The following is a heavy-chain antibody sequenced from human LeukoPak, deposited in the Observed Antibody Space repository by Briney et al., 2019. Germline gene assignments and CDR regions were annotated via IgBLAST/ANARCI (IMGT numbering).Heavy chain of an antibody. Sequence: SETLSLTCAVSGGSISSGGYSWSWIRQPPGKGLEWIGYIYHSGSTYYNPSLKSRVTISVDRSKNQFSLKLSSVTAADTAVYYCARYSYGFDYWGQGTLVTVSS. CDR1: GGSISSGGYS. CDR2: IYHSGST. V-gene: IGHV4-30-2*01. D-gene: IGHD5-18*01. J-gene: IGHJ4*02. CDR3: ARYSYGFDY.